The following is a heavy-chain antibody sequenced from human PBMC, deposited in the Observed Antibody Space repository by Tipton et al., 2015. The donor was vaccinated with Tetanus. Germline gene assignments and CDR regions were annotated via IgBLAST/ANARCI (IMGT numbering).Heavy chain of an antibody. Sequence: QPVQSGGEVKKPGESLKISCKGSGYIFTNYWIGWVRQKPGKGLEWMGIIYPGDSDTRYSPSFQGQVTISVDKSINTAYLQWSSLKASDTSVFYCARAHCTDGVCNFDFWGQGALVTVAS. CDR1: GYIFTNYW. CDR2: IYPGDSDT. D-gene: IGHD2-8*01. J-gene: IGHJ4*02. CDR3: ARAHCTDGVCNFDF. V-gene: IGHV5-51*01.